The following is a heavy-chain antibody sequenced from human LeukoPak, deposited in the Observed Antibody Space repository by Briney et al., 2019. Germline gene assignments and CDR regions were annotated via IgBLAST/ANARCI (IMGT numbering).Heavy chain of an antibody. D-gene: IGHD6-13*01. Sequence: GGSLRLSCAASGFTFSSYEMNWVRQAPGKGLEWVSYISSVGSTIYYADSVKGRFTISRDNAKISLYLQMNSLRAEDTAVYYCARAEDGTDAFDIWGQGTMVTVSS. CDR2: ISSVGSTI. J-gene: IGHJ3*02. V-gene: IGHV3-48*03. CDR1: GFTFSSYE. CDR3: ARAEDGTDAFDI.